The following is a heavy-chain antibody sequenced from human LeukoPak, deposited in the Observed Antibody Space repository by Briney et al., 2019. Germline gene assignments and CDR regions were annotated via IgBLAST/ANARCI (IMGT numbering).Heavy chain of an antibody. J-gene: IGHJ4*02. V-gene: IGHV1-18*01. CDR2: ISAYYGHT. D-gene: IGHD2-8*02. CDR3: ARDFYHGHCAGLSCFLLDY. Sequence: ASVKVSCKASGYSFTSYGITWVRQAPGQGLEWMGWISAYYGHTNYAQKLQGRVTMTTEPSTNTAYMELRRLRSDDTAVYYCARDFYHGHCAGLSCFLLDYWGQGALVIVSS. CDR1: GYSFTSYG.